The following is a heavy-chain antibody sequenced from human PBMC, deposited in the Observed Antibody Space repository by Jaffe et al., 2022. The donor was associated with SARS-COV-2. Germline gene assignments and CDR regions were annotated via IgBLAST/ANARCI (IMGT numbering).Heavy chain of an antibody. CDR3: SSWASMVLSGSDG. V-gene: IGHV3-73*02. D-gene: IGHD3-10*01. Sequence: EVQLVESGGGLVQPGGSLKLSCAASGFIFSGSAMHWVRQASGKGLEWVGRIRDKANNYATAYAASVKGRFTISRDDSKNTAYLQMNSLKTEDTAVYYCSSWASMVLSGSDGWGQGTLVTVSS. CDR2: IRDKANNYAT. CDR1: GFIFSGSA. J-gene: IGHJ4*02.